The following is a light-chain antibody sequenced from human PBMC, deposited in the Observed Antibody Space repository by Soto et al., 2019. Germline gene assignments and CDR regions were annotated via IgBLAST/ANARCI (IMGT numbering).Light chain of an antibody. V-gene: IGKV1-12*01. CDR1: QGIRSW. CDR2: GAS. CDR3: QQANSFPLT. Sequence: DIQMTQSPSSVSASVGDRVTITCRASQGIRSWLAWYQQKPGKAPNLLIYGASSLQSGVPSRFSGSGSGTEFTLPISSLQPEDAATYYCQQANSFPLTFGGGTKVEIK. J-gene: IGKJ4*01.